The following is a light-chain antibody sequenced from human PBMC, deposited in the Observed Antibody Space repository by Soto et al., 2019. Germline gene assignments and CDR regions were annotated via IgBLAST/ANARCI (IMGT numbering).Light chain of an antibody. CDR2: GAS. Sequence: EIVLTQSPGTLSLSPGERATLSCRASQSVSSSYLAWYQQKPGQAPRLLMYGASSWATGIPDRFSGSGSGTDFTLTISRLEPEDFAVYYCQQYGTSPPITFGQGTRLEIK. V-gene: IGKV3-20*01. CDR3: QQYGTSPPIT. CDR1: QSVSSSY. J-gene: IGKJ5*01.